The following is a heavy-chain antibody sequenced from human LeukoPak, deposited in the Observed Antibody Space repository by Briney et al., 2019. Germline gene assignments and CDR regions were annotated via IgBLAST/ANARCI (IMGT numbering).Heavy chain of an antibody. CDR1: GFAFSSYA. J-gene: IGHJ4*02. Sequence: GGSLRLSCAASGFAFSSYAMSWVRQAPGKGLEWVSAISGSGGSAYYADSVKGRFTISRDNSKNTLYLQMNSLRAEDTAVYYCATDPVYRSSSGWGQGTLVTVSS. D-gene: IGHD6-6*01. CDR2: ISGSGGSA. CDR3: ATDPVYRSSSG. V-gene: IGHV3-23*01.